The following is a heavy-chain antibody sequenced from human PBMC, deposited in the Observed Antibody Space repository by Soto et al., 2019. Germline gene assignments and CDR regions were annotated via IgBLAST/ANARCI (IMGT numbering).Heavy chain of an antibody. V-gene: IGHV1-18*04. CDR2: ISAYNGNT. CDR3: AGDQNVGVTVDYYYYYYGMDV. Sequence: QVQLVQSGAEVKKPGASVKVSCKASGYTFTSYGISWVRQAPGQGLEWMGWISAYNGNTNYAQKLQVRVTMTTDTSTSTAYMELRSLRSDDTAVYYCAGDQNVGVTVDYYYYYYGMDVWGQGTTVTVSS. J-gene: IGHJ6*02. CDR1: GYTFTSYG. D-gene: IGHD3-10*01.